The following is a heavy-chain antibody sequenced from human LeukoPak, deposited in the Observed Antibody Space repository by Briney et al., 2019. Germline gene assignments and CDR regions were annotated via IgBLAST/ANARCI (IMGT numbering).Heavy chain of an antibody. V-gene: IGHV1-69*05. CDR2: IIPIFGTA. D-gene: IGHD3-22*01. Sequence: GSSVKVSCKASGGTFSSYAISWVRQAPGQGLEWMGGIIPIFGTANYAQKFQGRVTITTDESTSTAYMELSSLRSEDTAVYYCARVTLMRPKDYYDNRGLRYYFDYWGQGTLVTVSS. CDR1: GGTFSSYA. CDR3: ARVTLMRPKDYYDNRGLRYYFDY. J-gene: IGHJ4*02.